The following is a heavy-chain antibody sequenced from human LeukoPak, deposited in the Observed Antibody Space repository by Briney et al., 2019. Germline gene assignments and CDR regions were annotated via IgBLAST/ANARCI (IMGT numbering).Heavy chain of an antibody. D-gene: IGHD3-10*01. J-gene: IGHJ4*02. CDR2: IYHSGST. CDR1: GGSISSGGYS. Sequence: SETLSLTCAVSGGSISSGGYSWSWIRQPPGKGLEWIGYIYHSGSTYYNPSLKSRVTTSVDRSKNQFSLKLSSVTAADTAVYYCARSYGSGSYSYYFDYWGQGTLVTVSS. V-gene: IGHV4-30-2*01. CDR3: ARSYGSGSYSYYFDY.